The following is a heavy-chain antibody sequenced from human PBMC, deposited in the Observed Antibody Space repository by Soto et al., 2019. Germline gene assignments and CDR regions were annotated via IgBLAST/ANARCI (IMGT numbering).Heavy chain of an antibody. CDR3: ARGGAGRPDY. J-gene: IGHJ4*02. D-gene: IGHD6-13*01. CDR1: GFTFSSYG. V-gene: IGHV3-48*02. Sequence: PGGSLRLSCAASGFTFSSYGMSWVRQAPGKGLEWVSYISSGTVTTNYADSVKGRFTISRDNAKSSLYLQLNSLRDDDTAVYYCARGGAGRPDYWGQGTLVTVSS. CDR2: ISSGTVTT.